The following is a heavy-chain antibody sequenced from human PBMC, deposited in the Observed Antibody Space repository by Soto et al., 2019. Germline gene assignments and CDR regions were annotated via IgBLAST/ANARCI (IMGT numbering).Heavy chain of an antibody. CDR3: ARRWSGTDY. V-gene: IGHV4-59*01. J-gene: IGHJ4*01. Sequence: QVQLQESGPGLVKPSETLSLTCTVSGGSITSYYWSWIRQPPGKGLEWIGYIQNSGSTSYNPSLQSRVTFSADVYKNQFSLDLRSVTAADTAVYYCARRWSGTDYWGHGTLVTVSS. CDR1: GGSITSYY. CDR2: IQNSGST. D-gene: IGHD3-10*01.